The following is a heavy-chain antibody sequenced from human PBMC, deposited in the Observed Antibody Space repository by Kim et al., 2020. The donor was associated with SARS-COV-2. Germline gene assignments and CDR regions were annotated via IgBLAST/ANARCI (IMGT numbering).Heavy chain of an antibody. CDR2: IIPILGIA. CDR3: ARGLWGKGIYYYHYMDV. CDR1: GDTFSSYA. J-gene: IGHJ6*03. D-gene: IGHD7-27*01. V-gene: IGHV1-69*04. Sequence: SVKVSCKASGDTFSSYAISWVRQAPGQGLEWMGRIIPILGIANYAQKFQGRVTITADKSTSTAYMELSSLRSEDTAVYYCARGLWGKGIYYYHYMDVWGKGTTVTVSS.